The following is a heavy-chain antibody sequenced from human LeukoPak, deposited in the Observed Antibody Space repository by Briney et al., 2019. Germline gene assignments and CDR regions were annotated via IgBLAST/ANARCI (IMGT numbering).Heavy chain of an antibody. Sequence: PSGSLTLSRAASGFNDSNNYMSWVRQAPGRGVAGVSVIYSGCSTYYVDSVKGRVTIPRHNSKNTLYLQMNSLGVEDTAVYYCARDRQQLVVFLDYYYMDVWGKGTTVTVSS. CDR2: IYSGCST. D-gene: IGHD6-13*01. CDR1: GFNDSNNY. V-gene: IGHV3-53*01. J-gene: IGHJ6*03. CDR3: ARDRQQLVVFLDYYYMDV.